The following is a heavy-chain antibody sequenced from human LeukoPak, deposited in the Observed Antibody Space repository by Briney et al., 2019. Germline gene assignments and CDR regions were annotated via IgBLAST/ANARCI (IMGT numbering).Heavy chain of an antibody. J-gene: IGHJ3*02. CDR3: AKDGSGSYSHAFDI. CDR1: GFTFSNYG. D-gene: IGHD1-26*01. CDR2: ISFSGVNT. V-gene: IGHV3-23*01. Sequence: GGSLRLSCVASGFTFSNYGMSWVRQAPGKGLEWVSRISFSGVNTYYADSVRGRFTISRDKSKNTLYLQMNSLRAEDTAVYYCAKDGSGSYSHAFDIWGQGTVVTVSS.